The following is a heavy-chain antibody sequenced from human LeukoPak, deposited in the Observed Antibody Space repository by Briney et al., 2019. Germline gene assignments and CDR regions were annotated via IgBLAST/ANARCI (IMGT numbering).Heavy chain of an antibody. J-gene: IGHJ6*03. Sequence: GGSLRLSCAASGFTFSDYYMSWVRQAPGKGLERVSYISSSGSTIYYADSVKGRFTISRDNAKNSLYLQMNSLRAEDTAVYYCARDSADYDFWSAPRGYYYMDVWGKGTTVTVSS. CDR3: ARDSADYDFWSAPRGYYYMDV. CDR1: GFTFSDYY. V-gene: IGHV3-11*01. D-gene: IGHD3-3*01. CDR2: ISSSGSTI.